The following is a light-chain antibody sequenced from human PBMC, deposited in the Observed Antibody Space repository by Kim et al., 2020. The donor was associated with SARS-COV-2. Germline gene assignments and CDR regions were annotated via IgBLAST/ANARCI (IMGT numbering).Light chain of an antibody. Sequence: VALGKTVRITRQEDSIRYYYATWYQQTPGQAPILVFYEKNHRPAGIPDRFSGSSSGNAASLTITGTQAGDEADYYCNSRDSNDNVVFGGGTQLTVL. CDR3: NSRDSNDNVV. CDR2: EKN. V-gene: IGLV3-19*01. CDR1: SIRYYY. J-gene: IGLJ2*01.